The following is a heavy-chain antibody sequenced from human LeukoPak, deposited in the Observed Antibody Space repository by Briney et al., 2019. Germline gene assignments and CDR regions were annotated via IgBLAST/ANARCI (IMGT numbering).Heavy chain of an antibody. CDR3: ASLYSSSWWRRGSWFDP. CDR2: INHSGST. Sequence: SETLSLTCAVYGGSFSGYYWSWIRQPPGKGLEWIGEINHSGSTNYNPSLKSRVTISVDTSKNQFSLKLSSVTAADTAVYYCASLYSSSWWRRGSWFDPWGQGTLVTVSS. V-gene: IGHV4-34*01. D-gene: IGHD6-13*01. J-gene: IGHJ5*02. CDR1: GGSFSGYY.